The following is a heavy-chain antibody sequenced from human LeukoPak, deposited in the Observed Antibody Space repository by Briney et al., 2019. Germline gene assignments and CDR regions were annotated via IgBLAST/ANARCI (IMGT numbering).Heavy chain of an antibody. Sequence: GGSLRLSCAASGFTFSSYWMHWVRQTPGKGLVWVSRINSDGSSTSYADSVKGRFTISRDNAKNTLYLQMNSLRAEDTAVYYCARARDSSGYYYFDYWGQGTLVTASS. J-gene: IGHJ4*02. V-gene: IGHV3-74*01. D-gene: IGHD3-22*01. CDR3: ARARDSSGYYYFDY. CDR2: INSDGSST. CDR1: GFTFSSYW.